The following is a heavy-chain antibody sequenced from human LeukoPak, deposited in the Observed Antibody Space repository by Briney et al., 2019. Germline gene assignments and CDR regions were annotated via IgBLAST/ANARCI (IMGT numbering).Heavy chain of an antibody. Sequence: ASVKVSCKASGYTFTSYYMHWVRQAPGQRLEWMGWINAGNGNTKYSQKFQGRVTITRDTSASTAYMELSSLRSEDTAVYYCARDGPQAAAGTPVDDAFDIWGQGTMVTVSS. V-gene: IGHV1-3*01. J-gene: IGHJ3*02. CDR2: INAGNGNT. CDR1: GYTFTSYY. CDR3: ARDGPQAAAGTPVDDAFDI. D-gene: IGHD6-13*01.